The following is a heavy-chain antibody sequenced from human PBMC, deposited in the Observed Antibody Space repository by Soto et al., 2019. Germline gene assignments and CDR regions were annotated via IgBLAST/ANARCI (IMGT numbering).Heavy chain of an antibody. D-gene: IGHD5-12*01. V-gene: IGHV4-59*01. CDR2: IYYSGST. CDR3: ARASGYEINGYYYYMDV. J-gene: IGHJ6*03. Sequence: SETLSLTCTVSGGSISSYYWSWIRQPPGKGLEWIGYIYYSGSTNYNPSLKSRVTISVDTSKNQFSLKLSSVTAADTAVYYCARASGYEINGYYYYMDVWGKGTTVTVSS. CDR1: GGSISSYY.